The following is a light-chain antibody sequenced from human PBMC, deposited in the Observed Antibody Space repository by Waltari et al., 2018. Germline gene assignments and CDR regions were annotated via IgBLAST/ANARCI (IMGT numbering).Light chain of an antibody. J-gene: IGLJ3*02. CDR2: RNN. Sequence: QSVLTQPPSASGTPGQRVTISCSGSTSNTRRNYVYWYQQFPGTAPKLLVYRNNERPSGVPDRISGSKSGTSASLAISGLRSEDEADYYCATWDGSLTAWVFGGGTKVTVL. V-gene: IGLV1-47*01. CDR3: ATWDGSLTAWV. CDR1: TSNTRRNY.